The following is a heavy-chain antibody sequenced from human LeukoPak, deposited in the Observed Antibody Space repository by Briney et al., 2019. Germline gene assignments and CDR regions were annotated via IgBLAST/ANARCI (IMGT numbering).Heavy chain of an antibody. CDR2: IYTSGRT. Sequence: PSQTLSLTCTVSGGSISSGSYYWSWIRQPAGKGLEWIGRIYTSGRTNYNPSLKSRVTISVDTSKNQLPLKLSSVTAADTAVYYCARGMGILTGYSYYYYYMDVWGKGTTVTVSS. CDR3: ARGMGILTGYSYYYYYMDV. D-gene: IGHD3-9*01. V-gene: IGHV4-61*02. J-gene: IGHJ6*03. CDR1: GGSISSGSYY.